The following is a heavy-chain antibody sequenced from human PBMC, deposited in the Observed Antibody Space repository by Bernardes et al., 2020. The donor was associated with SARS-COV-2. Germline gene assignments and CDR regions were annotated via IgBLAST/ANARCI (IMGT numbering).Heavy chain of an antibody. CDR1: GYSFSAHY. CDR2: MYPISGDT. V-gene: IGHV1-2*02. CDR3: ASVTYSSGSDFDY. J-gene: IGHJ4*02. Sequence: ASVKVSCKASGYSFSAHYIHWVRQAPGQGLEWMGWMYPISGDTNYAQKFRGRVTMTRDTSISTAYMELNSLNSDDTAVYFCASVTYSSGSDFDYWGQGTLVIVS. D-gene: IGHD3-22*01.